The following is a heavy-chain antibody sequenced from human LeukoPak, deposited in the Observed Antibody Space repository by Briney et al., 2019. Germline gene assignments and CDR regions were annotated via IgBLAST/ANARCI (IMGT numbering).Heavy chain of an antibody. D-gene: IGHD3-10*01. CDR2: IIPILGIA. Sequence: GASVKVSCKASGGTFSSYAISWMRQAPGQGLERMGRIIPILGIANYAQKFQGRVTITADKSTSTAYMELSSLRSEDTAVYYCARVTMVRGATPYYFDYWGQGTLVTVSS. V-gene: IGHV1-69*04. CDR1: GGTFSSYA. CDR3: ARVTMVRGATPYYFDY. J-gene: IGHJ4*02.